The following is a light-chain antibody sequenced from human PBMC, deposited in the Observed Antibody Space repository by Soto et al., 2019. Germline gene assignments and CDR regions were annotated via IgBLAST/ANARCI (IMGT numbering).Light chain of an antibody. J-gene: IGKJ2*01. V-gene: IGKV4-1*01. CDR2: WAS. CDR3: QQYYGSPYT. CDR1: QSVLSSSNNKNY. Sequence: DIVMTQSPDSLAVSLGGRATINCKSSQSVLSSSNNKNYLAWYQQKPGQPPNLLLYWASTRASGVPDRFSGSGSGTDFTLTSTSLQAEDVALYYCQQYYGSPYTFGQGTKLEI.